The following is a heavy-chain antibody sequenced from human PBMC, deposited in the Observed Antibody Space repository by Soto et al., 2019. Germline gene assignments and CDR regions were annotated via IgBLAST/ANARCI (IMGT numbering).Heavy chain of an antibody. CDR1: GGTFSSYA. J-gene: IGHJ6*02. V-gene: IGHV1-69*12. CDR3: ARDRAGIFYEIKYYYYYGMDV. D-gene: IGHD6-13*01. CDR2: IIPIFGTA. Sequence: QVQLVQSGAEVKKPGSSVKVSCKASGGTFSSYAISWVRQAPGQGLEWMGGIIPIFGTANYAQKFQGRVTITADESTSTAYMELSSLRSEDTAVYYCARDRAGIFYEIKYYYYYGMDVWGQGTTVTVSS.